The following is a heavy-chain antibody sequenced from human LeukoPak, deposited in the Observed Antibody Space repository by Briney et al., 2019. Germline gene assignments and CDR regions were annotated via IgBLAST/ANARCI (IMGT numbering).Heavy chain of an antibody. V-gene: IGHV4-30-4*08. Sequence: SETLSLTCTVSGGSISSYYWSWIRQPPGKGLEWIGYIYYSGSTYYNPSLKSRVTISVDTSKNQFSLKLSSVTAADTAVYYCARESLWFGELGELWFDPWGQGTLVTVSS. CDR3: ARESLWFGELGELWFDP. CDR1: GGSISSYY. CDR2: IYYSGST. D-gene: IGHD3-10*01. J-gene: IGHJ5*02.